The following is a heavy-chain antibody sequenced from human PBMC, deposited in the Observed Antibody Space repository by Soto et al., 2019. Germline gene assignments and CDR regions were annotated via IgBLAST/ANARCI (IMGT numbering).Heavy chain of an antibody. CDR3: ARPPDSSSWCVGWFDP. V-gene: IGHV3-7*01. CDR1: GFTFSSYW. J-gene: IGHJ5*02. D-gene: IGHD6-13*01. Sequence: GGSLRLSCAASGFTFSSYWMSWVRQAPGKGLEWVANIKQDGSEKYYVDSVKGRFTISRDNAKNSLYLQMNSLRAEDTAVYYCARPPDSSSWCVGWFDPWGQGTLVTVSS. CDR2: IKQDGSEK.